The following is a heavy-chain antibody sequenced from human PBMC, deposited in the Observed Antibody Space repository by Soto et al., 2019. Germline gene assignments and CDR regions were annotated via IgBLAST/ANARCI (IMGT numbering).Heavy chain of an antibody. D-gene: IGHD5-12*01. CDR2: IYHSGAT. J-gene: IGHJ1*01. Sequence: SEPASLASSDSGYSTRSSKWRSSVRQSPGRGLEWIGDIYHSGATNYNPSCKSRLTMSVDKSKSEFSMKLVSVTAADTAIYFCARYKSTMEGYNQFASWGPGTLVTVSS. CDR1: GYSTRSSKW. V-gene: IGHV4-4*02. CDR3: ARYKSTMEGYNQFAS.